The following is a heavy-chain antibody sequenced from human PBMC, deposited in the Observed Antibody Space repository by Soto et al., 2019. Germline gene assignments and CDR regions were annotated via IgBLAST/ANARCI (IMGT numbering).Heavy chain of an antibody. J-gene: IGHJ4*02. V-gene: IGHV4-39*02. CDR2: IYYSGST. D-gene: IGHD2-8*02. CDR3: ARDKITGLFDY. Sequence: SETLSLTCTVSGGSISSSGYYWGWIRQPPGKGLEWIGTIYYSGSTYYNPSLKSRVTISVDTSKNQFSLKLTSVTAADTAVYYCARDKITGLFDYWGQGTLVT. CDR1: GGSISSSGYY.